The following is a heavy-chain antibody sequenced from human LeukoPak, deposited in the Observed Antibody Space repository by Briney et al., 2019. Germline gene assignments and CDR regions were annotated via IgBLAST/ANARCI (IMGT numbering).Heavy chain of an antibody. CDR3: ARGGDIVGTSRSAFDI. CDR1: GFTVSNNY. V-gene: IGHV3-53*01. D-gene: IGHD1-26*01. Sequence: GGSLRLSCAASGFTVSNNYMSWVRQAPGEGLEWVSLIYSAGNTNYADSVKGRFTISRDNSKNTLYLQMNSLTAEDTAVYYCARGGDIVGTSRSAFDIWGQGTMVTVSS. J-gene: IGHJ3*02. CDR2: IYSAGNT.